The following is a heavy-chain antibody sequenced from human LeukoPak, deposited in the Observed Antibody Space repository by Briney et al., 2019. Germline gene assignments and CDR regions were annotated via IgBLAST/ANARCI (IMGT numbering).Heavy chain of an antibody. CDR1: RFTFSSYA. V-gene: IGHV3-23*01. CDR2: ISGSGGST. J-gene: IGHJ4*02. D-gene: IGHD3-22*01. Sequence: GGSLRLSCAASRFTFSSYAMSWVRQAPGKGLEWVSAISGSGGSTYYADSVKGRFTISRDNSKNTLYLQMNSLRAEDTAVYYCAETYYYDSSGYYLFDYWGQGTLVTVSS. CDR3: AETYYYDSSGYYLFDY.